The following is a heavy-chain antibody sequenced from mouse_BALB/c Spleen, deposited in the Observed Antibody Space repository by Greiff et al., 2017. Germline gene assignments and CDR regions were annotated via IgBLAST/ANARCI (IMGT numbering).Heavy chain of an antibody. D-gene: IGHD2-1*01. CDR1: GFTFSSYT. J-gene: IGHJ3*01. V-gene: IGHV5-12-2*01. Sequence: EVQVVESGGGLVQPGGSLKLSCAASGFTFSSYTMSWVRQTPEKRLEWVAYISNGGGSTYYPDTVKGRFTISRDNAKNTLYLQMSSLKSEDTAMYYCARHDYYGNPLAYWGQGTLVTVSA. CDR3: ARHDYYGNPLAY. CDR2: ISNGGGST.